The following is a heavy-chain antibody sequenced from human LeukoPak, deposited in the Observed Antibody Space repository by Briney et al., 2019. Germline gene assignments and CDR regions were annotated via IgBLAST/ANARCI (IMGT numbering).Heavy chain of an antibody. CDR2: ISSKGNSYAT. CDR1: GFTFSGSA. D-gene: IGHD1-26*01. J-gene: IGHJ6*03. CDR3: TRGDDSGSYYGYYYYMDV. Sequence: GGSLRLSCAASGFTFSGSAMHWVRQASGKGLEWVCRISSKGNSYATTYAASVKGRFTISRDDSKHTPYLQMNSLKTEDTAVYYCTRGDDSGSYYGYYYYMDVWGKGTTVTVS. V-gene: IGHV3-73*01.